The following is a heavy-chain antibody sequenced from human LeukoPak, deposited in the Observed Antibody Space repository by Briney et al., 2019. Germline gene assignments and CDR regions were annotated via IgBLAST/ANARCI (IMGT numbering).Heavy chain of an antibody. CDR3: ATIAAAGTRAFDI. CDR2: INHSGST. Sequence: SETLSLTSAVYGGSFSGYYWSWIRQPPGKGLEWIGEINHSGSTNYNPSLKSRVTISVDTSKNQFSLKLSSVTAADTAVYYCATIAAAGTRAFDIWGQGTMVTVSS. CDR1: GGSFSGYY. J-gene: IGHJ3*02. V-gene: IGHV4-34*01. D-gene: IGHD6-13*01.